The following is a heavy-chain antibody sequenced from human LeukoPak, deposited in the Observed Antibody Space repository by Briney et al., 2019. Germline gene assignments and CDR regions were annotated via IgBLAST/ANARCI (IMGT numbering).Heavy chain of an antibody. CDR2: ITGNALNT. Sequence: GGSLRLSCAASGFSFGTYAMSWVRQAPGKGLEWVSSITGNALNTYHADFIKGRFTISRDDSKNTLYLHLSSLRVEDTAVYYCAELQDFYDNSGYSYFDNWGQGTLVTVSS. D-gene: IGHD3-22*01. V-gene: IGHV3-23*01. CDR3: AELQDFYDNSGYSYFDN. CDR1: GFSFGTYA. J-gene: IGHJ4*02.